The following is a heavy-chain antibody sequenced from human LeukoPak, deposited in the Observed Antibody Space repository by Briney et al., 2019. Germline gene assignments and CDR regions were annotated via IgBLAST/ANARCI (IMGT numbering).Heavy chain of an antibody. J-gene: IGHJ5*02. CDR3: ARHQSDSSWTGWFDP. V-gene: IGHV4-31*03. CDR1: GGSISSGGYY. D-gene: IGHD6-13*01. Sequence: PSQTLSLTCTVSGGSISSGGYYWSWIRQPPGKGLEWIGYIYYSGSTYYNPSLKSRVTISVDTSKNQFSLKLSSVTAADTAVYYCARHQSDSSWTGWFDPWGQGTLVTVSS. CDR2: IYYSGST.